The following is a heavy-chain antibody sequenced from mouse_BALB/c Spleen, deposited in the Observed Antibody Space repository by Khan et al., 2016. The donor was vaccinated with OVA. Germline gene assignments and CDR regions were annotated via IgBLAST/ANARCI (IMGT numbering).Heavy chain of an antibody. V-gene: IGHV14-3*02. CDR2: LAPPNGNT. Sequence: VQLQQSGAALVQSGATVKLSCTASGLNINDTYMHWLQQWPEQGLEWIGWLAPPNGNTKYAPKFQGKATITADTSSHTAYLQLSRLTSEDTAVYYGARMARKWGQGTTLTVSS. J-gene: IGHJ2*01. CDR1: GLNINDTY. CDR3: ARMARK.